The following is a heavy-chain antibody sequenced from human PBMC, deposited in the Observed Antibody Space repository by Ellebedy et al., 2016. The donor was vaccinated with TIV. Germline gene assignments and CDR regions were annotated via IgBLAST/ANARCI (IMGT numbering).Heavy chain of an antibody. CDR2: FDPEDGET. CDR1: GYTLTELS. CDR3: ARASQGLGGYDLPDF. Sequence: ASVKVSCKVSGYTLTELSMHWVRQAPGKGLEWMGGFDPEDGETIYAQKFQGRVSMTRDTSTSTVSMELSSLRSEDTAVYYCARASQGLGGYDLPDFWGQGTLVTVSS. D-gene: IGHD5-12*01. J-gene: IGHJ4*02. V-gene: IGHV1-24*01.